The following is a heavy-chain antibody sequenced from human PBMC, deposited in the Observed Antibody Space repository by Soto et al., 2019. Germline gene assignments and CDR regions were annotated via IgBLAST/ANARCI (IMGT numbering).Heavy chain of an antibody. CDR3: ARAPAGIYSNSAYYYYGMDV. CDR2: IIPIFGTA. Sequence: QVQLVQSGAEVKKPGSSVNVSCKASGGTFSSYAISWVRQAPGQGLEWMGGIIPIFGTANYAQKFQGRVTITADESTSTAYMELSSLRSEDTAVYYCARAPAGIYSNSAYYYYGMDVWGQGTTVTVSS. CDR1: GGTFSSYA. D-gene: IGHD6-6*01. J-gene: IGHJ6*02. V-gene: IGHV1-69*01.